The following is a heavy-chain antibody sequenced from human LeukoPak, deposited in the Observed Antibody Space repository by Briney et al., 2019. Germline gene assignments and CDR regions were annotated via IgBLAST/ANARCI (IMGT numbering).Heavy chain of an antibody. J-gene: IGHJ4*02. CDR2: TWYDGSNK. D-gene: IGHD3-10*01. CDR1: GFRFSSYG. Sequence: PGGSLRLSCAASGFRFSSYGMHWVRQAPGKGLEWVAVTWYDGSNKYYADSVKGRFTISRDNSKNTLYLQMNILRAEDTAVYYCAKEYYYGSGSYYTKPYFFDYWGQGTLVTVSS. V-gene: IGHV3-33*06. CDR3: AKEYYYGSGSYYTKPYFFDY.